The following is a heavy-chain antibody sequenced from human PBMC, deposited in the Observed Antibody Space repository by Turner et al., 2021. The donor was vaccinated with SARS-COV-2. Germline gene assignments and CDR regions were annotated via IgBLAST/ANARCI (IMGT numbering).Heavy chain of an antibody. CDR3: ASELLERLEMYYYAMDV. CDR2: IYYSGST. D-gene: IGHD3-3*01. V-gene: IGHV4-39*01. J-gene: IGHJ6*02. Sequence: QLQLQESGPGLVKPSETLSLTCTVSGGSISSSSYYWGWIRQPPGKGLEWIGSIYYSGSTYYNPSLKSRVTMSVDTSKNQFSLKLSSVTAADTAVYYCASELLERLEMYYYAMDVWGQGTTVTVSS. CDR1: GGSISSSSYY.